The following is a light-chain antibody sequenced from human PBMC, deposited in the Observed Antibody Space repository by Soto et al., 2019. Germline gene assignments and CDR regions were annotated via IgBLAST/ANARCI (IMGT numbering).Light chain of an antibody. CDR3: ATWDDDLSAAV. Sequence: QSVLTQPPSLSGTPGQSVTISRSGSSSNIEGNTVHWYQHLPGTAPKLLIYIDHNRPSGIPDRFSGSKSGTSASLAISGLQSEDEADYYCATWDDDLSAAVFGAGTQLTVL. V-gene: IGLV1-44*01. CDR1: SSNIEGNT. CDR2: IDH. J-gene: IGLJ7*01.